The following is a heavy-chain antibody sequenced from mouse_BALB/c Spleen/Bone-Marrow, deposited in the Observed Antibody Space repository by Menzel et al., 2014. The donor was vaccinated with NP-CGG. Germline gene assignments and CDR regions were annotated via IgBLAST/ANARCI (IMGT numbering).Heavy chain of an antibody. D-gene: IGHD2-3*01. CDR2: INPSSGYT. V-gene: IGHV1-4*01. CDR3: ARRDDGYVFFDY. Sequence: QVQLQQSGAELARPGASVKMSCRASGYTFTTYTLHWVRQRPGQGLEWIGYINPSSGYTNYIQKFKDKATLTADKSSSTAYMQLSSLTSEDSAVYYCARRDDGYVFFDYWGQGTTLTVSS. J-gene: IGHJ2*01. CDR1: GYTFTTYT.